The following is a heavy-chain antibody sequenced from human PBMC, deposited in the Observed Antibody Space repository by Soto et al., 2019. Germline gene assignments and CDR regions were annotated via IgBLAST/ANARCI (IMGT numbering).Heavy chain of an antibody. CDR1: GFNFNHFA. CDR3: SRDGCSGTACDLHH. V-gene: IGHV3-30-3*01. CDR2: ISYAGLKK. J-gene: IGHJ1*01. D-gene: IGHD5-12*01. Sequence: QVQLVESWGGVVQPGGSLKLSCAASGFNFNHFALNGVRQAPGKGPELVAVISYAGLKKFYASSVKGRFTISRDTSTDTVSLQMQDLRIEDTSVYYCSRDGCSGTACDLHHWGQGTVVTVSS.